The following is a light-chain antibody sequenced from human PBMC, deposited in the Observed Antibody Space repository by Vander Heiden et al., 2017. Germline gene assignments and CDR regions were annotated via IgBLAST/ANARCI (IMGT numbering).Light chain of an antibody. CDR2: NTS. J-gene: IGKJ1*01. Sequence: ESVLTQSPDTLSLSPGDRATLSCRASQSVDNRYLAWYQKKPGQAPRLLIYNTSRRATGIPDRFSGSGSGTDFTLTISRLEPEDFAVYYCQQYGGSFWTFGQGTKVEIK. CDR3: QQYGGSFWT. CDR1: QSVDNRY. V-gene: IGKV3-20*01.